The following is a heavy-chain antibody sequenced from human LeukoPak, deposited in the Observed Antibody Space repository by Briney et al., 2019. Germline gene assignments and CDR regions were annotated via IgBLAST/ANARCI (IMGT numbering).Heavy chain of an antibody. CDR3: ARGAAVTADRRWFDP. J-gene: IGHJ5*02. CDR1: GFTFSSYG. D-gene: IGHD2-15*01. V-gene: IGHV3-30*19. CDR2: ISYDGSNQ. Sequence: GGSLRLSCAASGFTFSSYGMHWVRQAPGKGLEWVAAISYDGSNQFHADSVKGRFTISRDNSKNTLYLQMNSLRGEDTALYYCARGAAVTADRRWFDPWGQGTRVTVSS.